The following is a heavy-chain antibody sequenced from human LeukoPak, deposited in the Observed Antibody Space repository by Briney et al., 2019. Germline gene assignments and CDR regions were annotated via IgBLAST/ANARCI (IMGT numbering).Heavy chain of an antibody. J-gene: IGHJ6*02. CDR3: AREIRSLHWGSNYYYGMDV. V-gene: IGHV1-46*01. CDR2: INPSGGST. CDR1: GGTFSSYA. D-gene: IGHD7-27*01. Sequence: ASVKVSCKASGGTFSSYAISWVRQAPGQGLEWMGIINPSGGSTSYAQKFQGRVTMTRDTSTSTVYMELSSLRSEDTAVYYCAREIRSLHWGSNYYYGMDVWGQGTTVTVSS.